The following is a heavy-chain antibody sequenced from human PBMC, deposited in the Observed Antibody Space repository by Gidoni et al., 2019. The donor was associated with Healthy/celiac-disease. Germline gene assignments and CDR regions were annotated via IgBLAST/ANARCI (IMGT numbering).Heavy chain of an antibody. D-gene: IGHD3-3*01. V-gene: IGHV4-34*01. CDR1: GGSFSGYY. J-gene: IGHJ6*03. Sequence: QVQLQQWGAGLLKPSETLSLTCAVYGGSFSGYYWSWIRQPPGKGLEWIGEINHSGSTNYNPSLKSRVTISVDTSKNQFSLKLSSVTAADTAVYYCARLTISRTIFGVVKHNYYYYMDVWGKGTTVTVSS. CDR2: INHSGST. CDR3: ARLTISRTIFGVVKHNYYYYMDV.